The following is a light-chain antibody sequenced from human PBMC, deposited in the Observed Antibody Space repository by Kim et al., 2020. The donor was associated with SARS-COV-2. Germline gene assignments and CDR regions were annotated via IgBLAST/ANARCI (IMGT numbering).Light chain of an antibody. CDR2: SAS. CDR3: QQYDSSPPPT. V-gene: IGKV3-20*01. Sequence: EVVLTQSPGTLSLSPGERVTLSCRASQSISSNYVAWYQQKPGQSPRLFIYSASGRAAGVPDRFSGSGSGTDFTLTISRLEPEDFAVYYCQQYDSSPPPTFGQGTKVDIK. CDR1: QSISSNY. J-gene: IGKJ1*01.